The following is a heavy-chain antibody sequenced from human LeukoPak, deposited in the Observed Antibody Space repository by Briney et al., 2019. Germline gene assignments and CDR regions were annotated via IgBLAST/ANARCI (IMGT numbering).Heavy chain of an antibody. J-gene: IGHJ4*02. CDR3: ARSDYGSGCYA. CDR1: GFTFSGYE. V-gene: IGHV3-48*03. D-gene: IGHD3-10*01. Sequence: GGSLRLSCAGSGFTFSGYEVNWVRQAPGKGLEWVSYISSSGSTKHYADFVKGRFTVSRDNAKNSLYLQMNSLRAEDTAVYYCARSDYGSGCYAWGQGTLVTVSS. CDR2: ISSSGSTK.